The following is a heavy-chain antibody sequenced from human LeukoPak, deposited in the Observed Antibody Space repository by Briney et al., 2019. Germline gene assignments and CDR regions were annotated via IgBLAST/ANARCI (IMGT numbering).Heavy chain of an antibody. Sequence: GGSLRLSCAASGFTFNSYDMHWVRQATGKGLEWVSGIGPTGAPYYPGSVKGRFTISRENAKNSLYLQMNSLTAGDTAVYYCARVTRDSNGWYHFDSWGQRTLVAVSS. V-gene: IGHV3-13*05. CDR1: GFTFNSYD. D-gene: IGHD6-19*01. CDR2: IGPTGAP. CDR3: ARVTRDSNGWYHFDS. J-gene: IGHJ4*02.